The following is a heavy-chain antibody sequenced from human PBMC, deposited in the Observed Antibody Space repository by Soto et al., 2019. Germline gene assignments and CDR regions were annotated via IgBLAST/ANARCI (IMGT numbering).Heavy chain of an antibody. CDR3: ARDQKGEGGIDY. D-gene: IGHD1-20*01. Sequence: EVQLLESGGGLVQPGGSLRLSCAASGFTYESYAMSWVRQAPGKGLEWVSGINSGGTVAHYADSVKGRFAISRDNSKNTLSLQMNSLRGEDTALYYCARDQKGEGGIDYWGQGTLVTVSS. V-gene: IGHV3-23*01. CDR2: INSGGTVA. J-gene: IGHJ4*02. CDR1: GFTYESYA.